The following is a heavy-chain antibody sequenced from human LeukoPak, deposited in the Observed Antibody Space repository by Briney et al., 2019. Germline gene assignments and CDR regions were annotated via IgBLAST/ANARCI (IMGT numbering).Heavy chain of an antibody. J-gene: IGHJ6*03. V-gene: IGHV4-4*07. CDR2: IFSDGKI. D-gene: IGHD3-3*01. CDR1: GDSTIYNY. Sequence: PSETLSLTCSVSGDSTIYNYWSWIRQPAGKGLEWIGRIFSDGKINYSPSLESRVTMSVDNAKNQFSLRLSFVTAADTAVYYCARGPGVFGRIWYMDVWGQGTTVSVSS. CDR3: ARGPGVFGRIWYMDV.